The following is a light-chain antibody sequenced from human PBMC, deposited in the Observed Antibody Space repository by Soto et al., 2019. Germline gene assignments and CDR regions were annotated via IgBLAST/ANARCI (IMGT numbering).Light chain of an antibody. CDR1: QSVRNV. V-gene: IGKV3-11*01. Sequence: EIVLTQSPATLSLSPGERATLSCRASQSVRNVIAWYQQKPDQAPRLLIDETFNRATGIPARFSGSGSGPNFSLTVSSLEAEAFAICFCQQRSNWPLSFGGGTRVAIK. CDR3: QQRSNWPLS. CDR2: ETF. J-gene: IGKJ4*01.